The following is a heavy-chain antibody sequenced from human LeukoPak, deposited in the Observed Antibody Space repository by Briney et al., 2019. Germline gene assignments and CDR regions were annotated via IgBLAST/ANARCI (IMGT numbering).Heavy chain of an antibody. D-gene: IGHD3-9*01. CDR3: ARDLQHYAVLTGYSPGAFDI. CDR1: GCSISSYY. Sequence: PSETLSLTCTVSGCSISSYYWSWIRQSPGKGLEWIGYIYYSGSTNYNPSLKRRVTISVDTSKNQFSLKLSSVTAADTGVYYCARDLQHYAVLTGYSPGAFDIWGQGTMVTVSS. J-gene: IGHJ3*02. CDR2: IYYSGST. V-gene: IGHV4-59*01.